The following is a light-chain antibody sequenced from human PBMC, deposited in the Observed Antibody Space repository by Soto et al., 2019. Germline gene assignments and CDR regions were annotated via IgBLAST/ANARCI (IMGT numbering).Light chain of an antibody. J-gene: IGLJ2*01. V-gene: IGLV2-14*01. CDR1: SSDVGGYNY. CDR2: DVS. Sequence: QSVLTQPASVSGSPGQSITISCTGTSSDVGGYNYVSWYQQHPGKAPKLMVYDVSNRPSGGSNRFSGSKSGNTASLTISGLQAEDEADYYCSSYTSSIDVIFGGGTKRTVL. CDR3: SSYTSSIDVI.